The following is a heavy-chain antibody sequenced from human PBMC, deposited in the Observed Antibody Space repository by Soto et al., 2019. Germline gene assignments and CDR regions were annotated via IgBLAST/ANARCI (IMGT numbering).Heavy chain of an antibody. V-gene: IGHV4-59*01. Sequence: SETLSLTCTVSGGSISSYYWSWIRQPPGKGLEWIGYIYYSGSTNYNPSLKSRVTISVDTSKNQFSLKLSSVTAADTAVYYCAAKPYNWNIWMVYWGPGIMVTV. CDR1: GGSISSYY. D-gene: IGHD1-1*01. CDR2: IYYSGST. J-gene: IGHJ4*02. CDR3: AAKPYNWNIWMVY.